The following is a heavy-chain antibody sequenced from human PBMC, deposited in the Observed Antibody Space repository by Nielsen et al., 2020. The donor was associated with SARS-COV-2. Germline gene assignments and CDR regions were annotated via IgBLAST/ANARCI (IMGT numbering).Heavy chain of an antibody. J-gene: IGHJ3*02. D-gene: IGHD3-22*01. CDR3: ANFDGSGYNAFDI. CDR2: MGSSSSYI. CDR1: GFTFSSYS. V-gene: IGHV3-21*01. Sequence: GESLEISCAASGFTFSSYSMNCVRHAQGKRLECVSSMGSSSSYIYYADSVKDRFTISRDNAKNSLYLQMNSLRAEDTAVYYCANFDGSGYNAFDIWGQGTMVTVSS.